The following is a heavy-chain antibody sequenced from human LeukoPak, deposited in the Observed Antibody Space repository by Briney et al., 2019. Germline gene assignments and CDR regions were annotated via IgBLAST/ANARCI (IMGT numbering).Heavy chain of an antibody. J-gene: IGHJ1*01. V-gene: IGHV4-59*08. CDR3: ARLPSPVQH. CDR2: IYHSGRI. Sequence: PSETLSLTCTVSGGSISSYYWSWIPQPPGKGLEWIGYIYHSGRINYNPSLKSRVTISVDTSKNQVSLRLSSVTAADTAAYYCARLPSPVQHWGQGTLVTVSS. CDR1: GGSISSYY.